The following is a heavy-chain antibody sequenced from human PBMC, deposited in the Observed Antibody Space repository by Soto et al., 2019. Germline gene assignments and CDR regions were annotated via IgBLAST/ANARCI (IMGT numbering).Heavy chain of an antibody. CDR2: ISYDGSNK. Sequence: QVQLVESGGGVVQPGRSLRLSCAASGFTFSSYAMHWVRQAPGKGLEWVAVISYDGSNKYYADSVKGRFTISRDNSKNKLYLLMNSLRAEDTAVYYCARDPLWGTAMVLWYFDLWGRGTLVTVSS. CDR3: ARDPLWGTAMVLWYFDL. J-gene: IGHJ2*01. D-gene: IGHD5-18*01. V-gene: IGHV3-30-3*01. CDR1: GFTFSSYA.